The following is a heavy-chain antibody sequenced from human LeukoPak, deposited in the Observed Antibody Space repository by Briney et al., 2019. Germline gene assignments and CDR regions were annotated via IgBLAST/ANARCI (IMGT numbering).Heavy chain of an antibody. Sequence: SETLSLTCTVSSGSISSSSYYWGWIRQPPGKGLEWIGYIYHNGDTYYNPSLKSRVSISVDTSKNQFSLKLSSVTAADTAVYYCARAGVVPAAINRAFDIWGQGSVVTVSS. CDR1: SGSISSSSYY. J-gene: IGHJ3*02. CDR3: ARAGVVPAAINRAFDI. CDR2: IYHNGDT. D-gene: IGHD2-2*02. V-gene: IGHV4-30-4*08.